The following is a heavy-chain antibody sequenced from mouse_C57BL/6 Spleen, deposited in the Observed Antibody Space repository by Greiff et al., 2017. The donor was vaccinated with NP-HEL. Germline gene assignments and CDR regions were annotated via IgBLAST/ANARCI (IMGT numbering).Heavy chain of an antibody. CDR1: GFNIKDYY. Sequence: VQLQQSGAELVKPGASVKLSCTASGFNIKDYYMHWVKQRTEQGLEWIGRIDPEDGETKYDPKFQGKATITADTSSNTAYLQLSSLTSEDTAVYYCARRGYDYGGFAYWGQGTLVTVSA. V-gene: IGHV14-2*01. D-gene: IGHD2-4*01. J-gene: IGHJ3*01. CDR2: IDPEDGET. CDR3: ARRGYDYGGFAY.